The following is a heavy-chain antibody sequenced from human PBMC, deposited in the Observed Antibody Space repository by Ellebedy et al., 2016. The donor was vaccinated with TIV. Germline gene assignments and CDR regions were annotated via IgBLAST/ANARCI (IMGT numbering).Heavy chain of an antibody. V-gene: IGHV3-13*01. J-gene: IGHJ6*02. CDR2: IDNAGDT. D-gene: IGHD3-16*01. Sequence: GGSLRLSXAASGFTFSRYDMRWVRQSTRKGLEWVASIDNAGDTYYPGSVKGRFTISRENAKNSLYLQMNSLRVEDTAVYYCTRFEIISGGGYGMDVWGQGTTVTVSS. CDR3: TRFEIISGGGYGMDV. CDR1: GFTFSRYD.